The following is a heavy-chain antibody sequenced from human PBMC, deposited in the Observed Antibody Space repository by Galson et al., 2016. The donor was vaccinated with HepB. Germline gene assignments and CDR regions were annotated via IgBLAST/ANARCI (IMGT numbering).Heavy chain of an antibody. J-gene: IGHJ5*02. Sequence: SLRLSCAGLGFSFEDYVMHWVRQAPGKGLEWVAVMLSDADNKYYAESVKGRFTISRDNSKNTLYPQMNSLRAEDTAVYYCARDLFLGGPVRDPWGQGTLVIVPS. V-gene: IGHV3-33*08. CDR1: GFSFEDYV. CDR3: ARDLFLGGPVRDP. CDR2: MLSDADNK. D-gene: IGHD3-16*01.